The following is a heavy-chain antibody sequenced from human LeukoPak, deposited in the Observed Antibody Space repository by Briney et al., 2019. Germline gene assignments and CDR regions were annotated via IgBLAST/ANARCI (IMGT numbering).Heavy chain of an antibody. J-gene: IGHJ4*02. CDR3: ARDYKYAFDN. D-gene: IGHD5-24*01. V-gene: IGHV3-7*01. CDR1: GVTCRTYW. Sequence: GESVIRSCGDSGVTCRTYWMSWVRKAPGKGLEWVANIKQDGSEKYYVDSVKGRFTISRDNAKNSLYLQMNSLRVEDTAVYYCARDYKYAFDNWGQGTLVTVSS. CDR2: IKQDGSEK.